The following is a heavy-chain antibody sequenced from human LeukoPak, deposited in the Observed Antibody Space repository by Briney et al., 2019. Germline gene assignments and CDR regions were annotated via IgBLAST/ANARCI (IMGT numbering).Heavy chain of an antibody. CDR1: GFTFSNSA. CDR2: LSGSGITT. D-gene: IGHD6-19*01. V-gene: IGHV3-23*01. CDR3: AKGIYSSGWSYFDY. Sequence: GGSLRLSCAASGFTFSNSAMSWLPQAPGKGLEGVSTLSGSGITTYYADSVKGRFTISRDNSKNTLYLQMNSLRAEDTAVYYCAKGIYSSGWSYFDYWGHGTLVTVSS. J-gene: IGHJ4*01.